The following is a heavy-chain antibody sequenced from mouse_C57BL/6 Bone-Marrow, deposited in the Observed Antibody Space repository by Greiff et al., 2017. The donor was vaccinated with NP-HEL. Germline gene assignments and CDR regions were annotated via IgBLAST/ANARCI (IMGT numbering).Heavy chain of an antibody. Sequence: EVKVEESGGGLVQPGGSMKLSCAASGFTFSDAWMDWVRQSPEKGLEWVAEIRNKANNHATYYAESVKGRFTISRDDSKSSVYLQMNSLRAEDTGIYYCTRPLNNYYGNLGLYYYAMDYWGQGTSVTVSS. CDR1: GFTFSDAW. CDR2: IRNKANNHAT. V-gene: IGHV6-6*01. CDR3: TRPLNNYYGNLGLYYYAMDY. J-gene: IGHJ4*01. D-gene: IGHD2-1*01.